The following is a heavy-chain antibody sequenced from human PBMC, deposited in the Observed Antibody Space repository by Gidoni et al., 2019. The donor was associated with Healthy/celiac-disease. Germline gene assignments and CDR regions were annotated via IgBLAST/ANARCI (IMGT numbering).Heavy chain of an antibody. CDR3: AKDKMGYGCSVPAY. V-gene: IGHV3-23*01. CDR2: ISGSGGST. J-gene: IGHJ4*02. Sequence: EVQLLESGGGLVQHGGSLRLLCAAAGFSFCSYAMSWVRQAPGRGLVWVSAISGSGGSTYYADSVKGRSTISRDTSNNTLYLQMNSLSAEDTAVYYCAKDKMGYGCSVPAYWGQGTLVTVSS. D-gene: IGHD2-15*01. CDR1: GFSFCSYA.